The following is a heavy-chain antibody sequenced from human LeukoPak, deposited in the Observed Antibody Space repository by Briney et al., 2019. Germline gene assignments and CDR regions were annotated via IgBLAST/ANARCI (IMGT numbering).Heavy chain of an antibody. D-gene: IGHD5-18*01. CDR3: ARRRYNYGFDS. V-gene: IGHV4-39*07. CDR2: ISYLRST. Sequence: PSETLSLTCTVSGGSISSSGYYWGWIRQPPGKGLEWIASISYLRSTHYNPSLKSRGTISVDTSKNQFSLKLSSVTAADTAVFYCARRRYNYGFDSWGQGTLVTVSS. CDR1: GGSISSSGYY. J-gene: IGHJ4*02.